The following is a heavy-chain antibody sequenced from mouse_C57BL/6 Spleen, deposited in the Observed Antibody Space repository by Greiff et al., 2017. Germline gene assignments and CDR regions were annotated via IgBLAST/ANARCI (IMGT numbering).Heavy chain of an antibody. J-gene: IGHJ2*01. CDR3: ARGGYFDY. CDR2: IDPSDSYT. CDR1: GYTFTSYW. Sequence: QGQLQQPGAELVMPGASVKLSCKASGYTFTSYWMRWVKQRPGQGLEWIGEIDPSDSYTNYNQKFKGKSTLTVDKSSSTAYMQLSSLTSEDSAVYYCARGGYFDYWGKGTTLTVSS. V-gene: IGHV1-69*01.